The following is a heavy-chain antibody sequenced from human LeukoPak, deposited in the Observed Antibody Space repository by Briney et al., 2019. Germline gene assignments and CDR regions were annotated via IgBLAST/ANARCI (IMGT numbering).Heavy chain of an antibody. V-gene: IGHV1-69*06. J-gene: IGHJ2*01. Sequence: GASVKVSCKASEDTFSRYALSWVRQAPGQGLEWMGGIFTVFGTTHYAKDLQGRVTITADKSTNTVYMELTSLRSEDTAIYYCARAKVSGYPTYWYFDLWGRGTLVTVSS. CDR1: EDTFSRYA. D-gene: IGHD3-9*01. CDR2: IFTVFGTT. CDR3: ARAKVSGYPTYWYFDL.